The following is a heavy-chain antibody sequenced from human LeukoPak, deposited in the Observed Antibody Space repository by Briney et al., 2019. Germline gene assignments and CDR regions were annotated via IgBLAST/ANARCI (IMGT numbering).Heavy chain of an antibody. CDR2: IKQDGSEK. CDR1: GFTFSSYW. Sequence: GGSLRLSCTASGFTFSSYWMNWVRQAPGKGLEWVANIKQDGSEKYYVDPVKGRFTISRDNAKKSLYLQMNSLRAEDTAVYYCARETEMANLDYWGQGTLVTVSS. J-gene: IGHJ4*02. CDR3: ARETEMANLDY. D-gene: IGHD5-24*01. V-gene: IGHV3-7*04.